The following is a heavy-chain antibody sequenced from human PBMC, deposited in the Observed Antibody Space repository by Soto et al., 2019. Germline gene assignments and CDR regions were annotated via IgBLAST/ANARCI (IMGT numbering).Heavy chain of an antibody. D-gene: IGHD6-6*01. CDR2: ISSNGVGT. Sequence: EVQLAESGGGLAQPGGSLRLSCAASGFTLSGDAMAWVRQAPGKGLEYVSGISSNGVGTYYANSVQGKFTISRDNSKNKVYLQMGSLRPEDMAVYYCARHARPDFYYMDVLGQGTTVTVSS. J-gene: IGHJ6*03. V-gene: IGHV3-64*01. CDR1: GFTLSGDA. CDR3: ARHARPDFYYMDV.